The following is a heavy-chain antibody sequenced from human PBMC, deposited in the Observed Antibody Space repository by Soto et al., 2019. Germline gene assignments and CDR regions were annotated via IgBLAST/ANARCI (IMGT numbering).Heavy chain of an antibody. CDR1: GYSISSGYY. V-gene: IGHV4-38-2*02. CDR2: IYHSGST. Sequence: SETLSLTCTVSGYSISSGYYWGWIRQPPGKRLEWIGSIYHSGSTYYNPSLKSRVTISVDTSKNQFSRKLSSVTAADTAVYYCAREAGGAQYNWFDPWGQGTLVTVSS. J-gene: IGHJ5*02. D-gene: IGHD1-26*01. CDR3: AREAGGAQYNWFDP.